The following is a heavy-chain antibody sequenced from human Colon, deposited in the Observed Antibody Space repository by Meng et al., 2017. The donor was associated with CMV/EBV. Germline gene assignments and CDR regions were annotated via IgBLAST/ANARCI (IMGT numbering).Heavy chain of an antibody. Sequence: ASVKVSCKTSGYSFTGYYMHWVRQAPGQGLEWLGWINPDNGDTDYSQKLQGRVTLTRDKSISTAYMEVNRLTSDDTAVYYCARDSNERLRFFDWLLPDYWGKGTLVTVSS. CDR1: GYSFTGYY. CDR2: INPDNGDT. D-gene: IGHD3-9*01. V-gene: IGHV1-2*02. CDR3: ARDSNERLRFFDWLLPDY. J-gene: IGHJ4*02.